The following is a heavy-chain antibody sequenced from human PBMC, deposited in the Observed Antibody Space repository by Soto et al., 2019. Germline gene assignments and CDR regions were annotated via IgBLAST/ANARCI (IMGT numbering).Heavy chain of an antibody. CDR3: ARMGILVDSGYYYFYAMDV. Sequence: EVQLVESGGGLVQPGGSLRLSCAASGFTFSDHYIDWVRQAPGMGLEWVGRSRNKVNSYTTEYAASVKGRFTISRDDSQKSLYLQMDSLKTDDTAVYYCARMGILVDSGYYYFYAMDVWGQGTTVTVSS. CDR2: SRNKVNSYTT. J-gene: IGHJ6*02. CDR1: GFTFSDHY. V-gene: IGHV3-72*01. D-gene: IGHD2-21*01.